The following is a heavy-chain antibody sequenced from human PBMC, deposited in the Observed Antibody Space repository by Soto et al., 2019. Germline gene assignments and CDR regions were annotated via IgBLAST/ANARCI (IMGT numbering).Heavy chain of an antibody. CDR3: ARGASSSSWYGDYGMDV. V-gene: IGHV4-59*08. CDR1: GGSISSYY. CDR2: IYYSGST. J-gene: IGHJ6*02. D-gene: IGHD6-13*01. Sequence: SETLSLTCTVAGGSISSYYGSWIRKPPGKGLEWIGYIYYSGSTNYNPSLKSRVTISVDTSKNQFSLKLSSVTAADTAVYYCARGASSSSWYGDYGMDVWGQGTTVTSP.